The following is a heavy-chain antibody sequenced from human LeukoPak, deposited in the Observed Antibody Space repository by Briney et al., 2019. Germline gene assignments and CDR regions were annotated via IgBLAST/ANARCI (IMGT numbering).Heavy chain of an antibody. CDR3: ARYGYGQLTIDY. Sequence: PGGSLRLSCAASGFTFSSYSMNWARQAPGKGLEWVSFISSDTSTKYYADSVKGRFTISRDNAKNSLYLQMNSLRAEDTAVYYCARYGYGQLTIDYWGQGTLVTVSS. CDR2: ISSDTSTK. CDR1: GFTFSSYS. J-gene: IGHJ4*02. D-gene: IGHD5-12*01. V-gene: IGHV3-48*01.